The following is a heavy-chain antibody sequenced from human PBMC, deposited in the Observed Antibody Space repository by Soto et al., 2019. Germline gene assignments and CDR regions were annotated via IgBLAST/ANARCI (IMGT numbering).Heavy chain of an antibody. CDR1: GFTFSSYA. CDR2: ISGSGGST. CDR3: AKDSIAARPYYYYYYYMDG. V-gene: IGHV3-23*01. Sequence: GGSLRLSCAASGFTFSSYAMSWVRQAPGKGLEWVSAISGSGGSTYYADSVKGRFTISRDNSKNTLYLQMNSLRAEDTAVYYCAKDSIAARPYYYYYYYMDGWGKGTTVTVSS. J-gene: IGHJ6*03. D-gene: IGHD6-6*01.